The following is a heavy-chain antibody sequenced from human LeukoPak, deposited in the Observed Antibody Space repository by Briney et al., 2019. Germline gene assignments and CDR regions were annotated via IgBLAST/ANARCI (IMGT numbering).Heavy chain of an antibody. CDR3: AKYDYYDSSGDPNWFDP. Sequence: PGGSLRLSCVSSGFTFSSYGMHWVRQAPGKGLEWVAVISYDGSDKYYADSVKGRFTISRDNSKNTLYLQMNSLRAEDTAVYFCAKYDYYDSSGDPNWFDPWGQGTLVTVSS. D-gene: IGHD3-22*01. CDR2: ISYDGSDK. V-gene: IGHV3-30*18. CDR1: GFTFSSYG. J-gene: IGHJ5*02.